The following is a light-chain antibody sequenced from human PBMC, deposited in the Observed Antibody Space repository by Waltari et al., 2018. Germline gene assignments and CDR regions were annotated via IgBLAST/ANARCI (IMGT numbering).Light chain of an antibody. V-gene: IGLV2-14*01. CDR2: EVR. CDR3: TSYSSGRTPFV. Sequence: QSALTQPASVSGSPGQSITISCPGSSGDICTYKYVSWYQQHPGQAPKLLIYEVRNRPSGVSSRFSGTKSGNTASLTISGLQAEDDANYYCTSYSSGRTPFVFGSGTKVTVL. CDR1: SGDICTYKY. J-gene: IGLJ1*01.